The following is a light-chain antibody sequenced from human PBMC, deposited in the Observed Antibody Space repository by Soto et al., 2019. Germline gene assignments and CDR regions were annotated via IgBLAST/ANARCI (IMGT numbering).Light chain of an antibody. Sequence: QSVLTQPASVSGSPGQSITISCTGTSSNVGGYNYVSWYQQQSGKAPKLMIHEVSNRPSGVSSRFSGSKSGNTASLTISGLQAEDGADYYCSSYTSSRAYVFGIATKVTVL. J-gene: IGLJ1*01. CDR3: SSYTSSRAYV. CDR1: SSNVGGYNY. CDR2: EVS. V-gene: IGLV2-14*01.